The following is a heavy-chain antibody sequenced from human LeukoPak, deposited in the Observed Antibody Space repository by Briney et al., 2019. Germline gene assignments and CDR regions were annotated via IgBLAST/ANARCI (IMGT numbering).Heavy chain of an antibody. CDR2: ISAYNGNT. V-gene: IGHV1-18*01. CDR3: ARGMVGADVGDYYYMDV. J-gene: IGHJ6*03. Sequence: GASVKVSCKASGYTFTSYGISWVRQAPGQGLEWMGWISAYNGNTNYAQKLQGRVTMTTDTSTSTAYMELRSLRSDDTAVYYCARGMVGADVGDYYYMDVWGKGTTVTVSS. CDR1: GYTFTSYG. D-gene: IGHD1-26*01.